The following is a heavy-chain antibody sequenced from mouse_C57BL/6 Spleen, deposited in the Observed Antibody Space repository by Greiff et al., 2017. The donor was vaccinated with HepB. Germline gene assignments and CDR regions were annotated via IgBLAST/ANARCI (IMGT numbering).Heavy chain of an antibody. CDR3: ARYPDYDGPPY. V-gene: IGHV1-82*01. J-gene: IGHJ2*01. D-gene: IGHD2-4*01. CDR2: IYPGDGDT. CDR1: GYAFSSSW. Sequence: VQLQQSGPELVKPGASVKISCKASGYAFSSSWMNWVKQRPGKGLEWIGRIYPGDGDTNYNGKFKGKATLTADKSSSTAYMQLSSLTSEDSAVYFSARYPDYDGPPYWGQGTTLTVSS.